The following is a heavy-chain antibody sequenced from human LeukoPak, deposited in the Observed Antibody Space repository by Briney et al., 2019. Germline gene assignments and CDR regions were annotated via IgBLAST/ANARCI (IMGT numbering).Heavy chain of an antibody. Sequence: SETLSLTCAVYGGSFSGYYWSWIRQPPGKGLEWIGEVNHSGSTNYNPSLKSRVTISVDTSKNQFSLKLSSVTAADTAVYYCARHEGKLGIAAAPIVGFDYWGQGTLVTVSS. CDR3: ARHEGKLGIAAAPIVGFDY. CDR2: VNHSGST. V-gene: IGHV4-34*01. J-gene: IGHJ4*02. D-gene: IGHD6-13*01. CDR1: GGSFSGYY.